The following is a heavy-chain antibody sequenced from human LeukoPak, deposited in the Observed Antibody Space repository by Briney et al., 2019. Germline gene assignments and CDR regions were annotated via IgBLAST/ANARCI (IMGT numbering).Heavy chain of an antibody. CDR3: ARDLFYYYYYGMDV. D-gene: IGHD2/OR15-2a*01. J-gene: IGHJ6*02. CDR2: ISGSGGNT. V-gene: IGHV3-23*01. Sequence: GGSLRLSCAASGFTFSSYAMSWARQAPGKGLEWVSVISGSGGNTYNADSVKGRFTISRDNSKNTLYLQMNSLRAEDTAVYYCARDLFYYYYYGMDVWGQGTTVTVSS. CDR1: GFTFSSYA.